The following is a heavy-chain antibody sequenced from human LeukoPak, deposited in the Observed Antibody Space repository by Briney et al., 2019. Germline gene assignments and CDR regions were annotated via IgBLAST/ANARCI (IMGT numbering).Heavy chain of an antibody. Sequence: SGGSLRLSCAGSGFAFESFTMTWVRQAPGKGLEWVSLISDTGRDINYADSVRGRFTISRDNTKNSLFLQMDSLRVEDTAIYYCAKGLFSAYDKYLDTGGQGTLVTVSS. V-gene: IGHV3-21*04. CDR3: AKGLFSAYDKYLDT. CDR2: ISDTGRDI. J-gene: IGHJ4*02. D-gene: IGHD5-12*01. CDR1: GFAFESFT.